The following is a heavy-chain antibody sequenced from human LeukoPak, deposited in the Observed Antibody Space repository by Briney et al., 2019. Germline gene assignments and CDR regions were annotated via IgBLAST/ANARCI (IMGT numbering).Heavy chain of an antibody. CDR3: ARMYSGNPYYFDY. V-gene: IGHV3-74*01. CDR2: INIDGTST. CDR1: GSTFSSYW. D-gene: IGHD1-26*01. J-gene: IGHJ4*02. Sequence: GGSLSLSCAASGSTFSSYWMYWVRQAPGKGLVWVSRINIDGTSTRYADSVKGRFTISRDNAKNAVYLQMTSLRAEDMAVYYCARMYSGNPYYFDYWGQGTLVTVSS.